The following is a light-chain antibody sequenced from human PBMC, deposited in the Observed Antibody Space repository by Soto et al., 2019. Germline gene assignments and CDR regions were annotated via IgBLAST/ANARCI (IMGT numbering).Light chain of an antibody. CDR3: QQYEKWPPSNT. Sequence: EIVMTPSPATLSVSPGDRGTLSCRAGQPLNNNVAWYQHKPGQAPRLLIYGASTRATGIAARFSGSGSGTEFTLTISSLQSEDFAVYYCQQYEKWPPSNTFGQGTRLEIK. J-gene: IGKJ5*01. CDR2: GAS. V-gene: IGKV3-15*01. CDR1: QPLNNN.